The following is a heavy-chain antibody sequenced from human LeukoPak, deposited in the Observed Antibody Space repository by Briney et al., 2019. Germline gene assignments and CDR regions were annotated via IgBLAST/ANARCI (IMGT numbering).Heavy chain of an antibody. V-gene: IGHV1-2*02. Sequence: GASVKVSCKASGYTFTSYGISWVRQAPGQGLEWMGWINPNSGGTNYAQKFQGRVTMTRDTSISTAYMELSRLRSDDTAVYYCARDSFDGKISNNFDYWGQGTLVTVSS. CDR3: ARDSFDGKISNNFDY. CDR1: GYTFTSYG. CDR2: INPNSGGT. J-gene: IGHJ4*02. D-gene: IGHD3-16*01.